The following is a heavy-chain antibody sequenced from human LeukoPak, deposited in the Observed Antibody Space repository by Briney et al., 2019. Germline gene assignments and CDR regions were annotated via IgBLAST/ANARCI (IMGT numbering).Heavy chain of an antibody. CDR3: ARDVYYYDNSGYYYSGWFDP. D-gene: IGHD3-22*01. J-gene: IGHJ5*02. CDR1: GGSISSGGYY. CDR2: IYYSGST. Sequence: SETLSLTCTVSGGSISSGGYYWSWIRQHPGKGLEWIGYIYYSGSTYYNPSLKSRVTISVDTSKNQFSLKLSSVTAADTAVYYCARDVYYYDNSGYYYSGWFDPWGQGTLVTVSS. V-gene: IGHV4-31*03.